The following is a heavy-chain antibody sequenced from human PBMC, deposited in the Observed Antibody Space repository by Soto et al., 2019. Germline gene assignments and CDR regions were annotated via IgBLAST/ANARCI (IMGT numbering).Heavy chain of an antibody. CDR1: GGSFSGYY. D-gene: IGHD6-19*01. CDR3: ARVRQWLVRKGIGWFDP. Sequence: QVQLQQWGAGLLKPSETLSLTCAVYGGSFSGYYWSWIRQPPGKGLEWIGEINHSGSTNYNPSLNSRVTISVDTSKNQFSLKLSSVTAADTAVYYCARVRQWLVRKGIGWFDPWGQGTLVTVSS. J-gene: IGHJ5*02. CDR2: INHSGST. V-gene: IGHV4-34*01.